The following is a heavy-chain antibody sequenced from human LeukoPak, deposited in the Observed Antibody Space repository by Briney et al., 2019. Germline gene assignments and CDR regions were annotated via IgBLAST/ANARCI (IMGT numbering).Heavy chain of an antibody. D-gene: IGHD3-22*01. V-gene: IGHV1-2*02. J-gene: IGHJ3*02. CDR3: ARVGSSGYYFHDAFDI. Sequence: GSVKVSCKASGYTFTGYYMHWVRQAPGQGLELMGWINPNSGGTNYAQKFQGRVTMTRDTSISTAYMELSRLRSDDTAVYYCARVGSSGYYFHDAFDIWGQGTMVTVSS. CDR1: GYTFTGYY. CDR2: INPNSGGT.